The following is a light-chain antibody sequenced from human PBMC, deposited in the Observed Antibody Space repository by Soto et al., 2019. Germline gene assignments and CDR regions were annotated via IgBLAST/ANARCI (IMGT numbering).Light chain of an antibody. CDR3: QTHVSGMGGV. Sequence: QLVLTQSPSASASLGASVKVTCTLSSGYSSYAIAWHQQQPEKGPRYLMKVKSDGSHSKGDEIPDRFSGSSSGAERYLTISSLQSEDEADYYCQTHVSGMGGVFGGGTKLTVL. CDR2: VKSDGSH. V-gene: IGLV4-69*02. CDR1: SGYSSYA. J-gene: IGLJ3*02.